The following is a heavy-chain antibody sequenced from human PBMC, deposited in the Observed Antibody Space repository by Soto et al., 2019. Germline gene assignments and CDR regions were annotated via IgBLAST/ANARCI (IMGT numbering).Heavy chain of an antibody. Sequence: GGSLRLSCAASGFTFSSYSMNWVRQAPGKGLEWVSYISSSSSTIYYADSVKGRFTISRDNAKNSLYLQMNSLRAEDTAVYYCARESACGGSCYYLDYYYYYMDVWGKGTTVTVSS. D-gene: IGHD2-15*01. V-gene: IGHV3-48*01. J-gene: IGHJ6*03. CDR2: ISSSSSTI. CDR3: ARESACGGSCYYLDYYYYYMDV. CDR1: GFTFSSYS.